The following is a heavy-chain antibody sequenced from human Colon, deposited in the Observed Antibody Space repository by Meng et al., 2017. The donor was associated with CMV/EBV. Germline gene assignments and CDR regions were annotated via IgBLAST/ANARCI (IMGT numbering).Heavy chain of an antibody. CDR2: IRYDGSNK. V-gene: IGHV3-30*02. J-gene: IGHJ4*02. Sequence: FTFSTYGMHWVRQAPGKGLEWVAFIRYDGSNKYYADSVKGRFTISRDNSKNTLYLQMNSLRPEDTAVYYCAKDRDDFWSGYNPPGDWGQGTVVTVSS. D-gene: IGHD3-3*01. CDR1: FTFSTYG. CDR3: AKDRDDFWSGYNPPGD.